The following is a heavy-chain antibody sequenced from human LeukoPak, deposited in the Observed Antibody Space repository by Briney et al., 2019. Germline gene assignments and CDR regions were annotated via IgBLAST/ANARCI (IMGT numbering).Heavy chain of an antibody. CDR1: GYTFTSYY. J-gene: IGHJ6*02. Sequence: GASVKVSCKASGYTFTSYYMHWVRQAPGQGLEWMGKINPSGDSANYAQKFQGRVTMTRDTSTSTVYMELSSLRSEDAAVYYCARDLSAAGLYYYYYAMDVWGQGTTVTVSS. CDR3: ARDLSAAGLYYYYYAMDV. V-gene: IGHV1-46*01. D-gene: IGHD6-13*01. CDR2: INPSGDSA.